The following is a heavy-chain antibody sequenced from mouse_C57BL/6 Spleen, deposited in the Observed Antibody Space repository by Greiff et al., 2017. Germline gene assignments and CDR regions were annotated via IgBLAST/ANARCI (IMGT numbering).Heavy chain of an antibody. Sequence: DVQLQESGPGLAKPSQTLYLTCSVTGYSITSDYWNWIRKFPGNKLEYIGYISNSGSTYYNPYLKSRISIIRDTSKNQYYLQLNSVTTEDTATYYCSRYDGNWYYDVWGTGTTVTVSS. CDR2: ISNSGST. J-gene: IGHJ1*03. V-gene: IGHV3-8*01. CDR1: GYSITSDY. D-gene: IGHD1-1*01. CDR3: SRYDGNWYYDV.